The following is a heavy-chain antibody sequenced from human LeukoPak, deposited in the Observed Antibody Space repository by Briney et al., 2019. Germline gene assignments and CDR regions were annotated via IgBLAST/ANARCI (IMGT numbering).Heavy chain of an antibody. CDR2: IYYSGST. V-gene: IGHV4-39*07. D-gene: IGHD2-2*01. Sequence: SETLSLTCTVSGGSVSSSSYYWGWIRQPPGKGLEWIGSIYYSGSTYYNPSLKSRVTISVDTSKNQFSLKLSSVTAADTAVYYCARDRALPPYCSSTSCYLRWFDPWGQGTLVTVSS. J-gene: IGHJ5*02. CDR3: ARDRALPPYCSSTSCYLRWFDP. CDR1: GGSVSSSSYY.